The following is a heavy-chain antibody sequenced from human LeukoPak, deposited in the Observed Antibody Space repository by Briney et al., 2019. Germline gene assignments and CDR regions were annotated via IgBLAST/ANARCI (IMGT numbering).Heavy chain of an antibody. Sequence: KPSETLSLTCAVYGGSFSGYYWSWIREPPGKGLKWIGSIYHSGSTNYNPSLKSRVTISVDTSKNQFSLNLTSVTAADTALYYCARDPAGVGGGYWGQGTLVTVSS. CDR3: ARDPAGVGGGY. CDR2: IYHSGST. CDR1: GGSFSGYY. V-gene: IGHV4-34*01. J-gene: IGHJ4*02. D-gene: IGHD2-15*01.